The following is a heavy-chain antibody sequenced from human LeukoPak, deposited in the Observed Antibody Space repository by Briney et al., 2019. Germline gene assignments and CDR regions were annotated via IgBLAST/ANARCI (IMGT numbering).Heavy chain of an antibody. D-gene: IGHD6-19*01. Sequence: GASLKISCKGSGYSFNTYWIGWGRPMPGKGLEWMGIIYPGDSDTKYSPSFQGQVTISADKSISTAYLQWSSLKASDTAMYYCARATYSSGWYVDFDYWGQGTLVTVSS. CDR3: ARATYSSGWYVDFDY. CDR1: GYSFNTYW. J-gene: IGHJ4*02. V-gene: IGHV5-51*01. CDR2: IYPGDSDT.